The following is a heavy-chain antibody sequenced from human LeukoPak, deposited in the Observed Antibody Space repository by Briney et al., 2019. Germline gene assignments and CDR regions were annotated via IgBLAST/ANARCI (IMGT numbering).Heavy chain of an antibody. J-gene: IGHJ6*02. D-gene: IGHD1-26*01. Sequence: PGGSLRLSCAASGFTVNSNDMSWVRQALGKGLEWVAVIYSGGSTYYADSVKGRFSISRDNSKNTLFLQMNSLRAEDTAVYYCARYRGYGMDVWGQGTTVTVSS. CDR1: GFTVNSND. CDR3: ARYRGYGMDV. CDR2: IYSGGST. V-gene: IGHV3-66*01.